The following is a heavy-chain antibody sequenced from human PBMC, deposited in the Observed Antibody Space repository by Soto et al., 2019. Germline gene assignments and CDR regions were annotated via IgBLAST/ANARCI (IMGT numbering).Heavy chain of an antibody. CDR1: GGSAASTIW. CDR2: IHHSGTA. Sequence: QVQLQESGPGLVKPSGTLSLTCAVAGGSAASTIWWSWVRQPPGKGLEFIGEIHHSGTANYNPSLKSRVTMSVDTSKNQFSLRLTSVTAADTAVDYCVGRPGFYFGNWVQGTLVTVSS. D-gene: IGHD3-10*01. V-gene: IGHV4-4*02. CDR3: VGRPGFYFGN. J-gene: IGHJ4*02.